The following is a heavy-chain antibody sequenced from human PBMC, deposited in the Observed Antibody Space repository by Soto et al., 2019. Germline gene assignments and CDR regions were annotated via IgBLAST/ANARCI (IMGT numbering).Heavy chain of an antibody. CDR2: IDHSGRT. CDR3: APWEGGFKP. V-gene: IGHV4-34*01. CDR1: GGSFRGYY. D-gene: IGHD1-26*01. Sequence: QVQLQQWGAGLLKPSETLSLTCAVYGGSFRGYYWSWVRQPPGKGLEWIGEIDHSGRTKYNPSLRGQIPMRLHTSNTPSSLGLSFVPAADTAVYYWAPWEGGFKPWGQGPPVTVPS. J-gene: IGHJ5*02.